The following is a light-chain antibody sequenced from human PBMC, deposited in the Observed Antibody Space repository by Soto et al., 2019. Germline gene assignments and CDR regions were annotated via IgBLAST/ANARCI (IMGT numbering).Light chain of an antibody. V-gene: IGLV1-44*01. CDR2: TTN. J-gene: IGLJ3*02. CDR1: SSNIGSDA. Sequence: QSVLTQPPSASGTPGQRVTISCSGTSSNIGSDAVHWFQQVPGTAPKLLIYTTNQRPSGVPDRFSASKSGTSASLAISGLQSEDEADYYCAAWDGTLNGWVFGGGTQLTVL. CDR3: AAWDGTLNGWV.